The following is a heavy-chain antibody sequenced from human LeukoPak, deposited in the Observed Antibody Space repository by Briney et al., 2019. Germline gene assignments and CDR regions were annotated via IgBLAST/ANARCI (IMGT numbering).Heavy chain of an antibody. CDR1: GFTFSNYW. V-gene: IGHV3-74*01. CDR2: INSDGINT. CDR3: AKGPLLWD. Sequence: PGGSLRLSCAASGFTFSNYWMHWVRQAPGKGLVWVSRINSDGINTSYADSVKGRFTISRDNSKNTLYLQMNSLRAEDTAVYYCAKGPLLWDWGQGTLVTVSS. J-gene: IGHJ4*02. D-gene: IGHD2/OR15-2a*01.